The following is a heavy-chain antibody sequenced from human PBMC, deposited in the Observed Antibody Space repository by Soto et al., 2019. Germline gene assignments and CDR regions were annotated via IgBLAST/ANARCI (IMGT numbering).Heavy chain of an antibody. CDR2: IYYSGST. Sequence: SETLSLTCTVSGCSISSGGYYWCWIRQHPGKGLEWIGYIYYSGSTYYNPSLKSRVTISVDTSKNQFSLKLSSVTAADTAVYYCARSIAPAVHTDYRCQATLVTLSS. V-gene: IGHV4-31*03. D-gene: IGHD6-13*01. CDR1: GCSISSGGYY. J-gene: IGHJ4*02. CDR3: ARSIAPAVHTDY.